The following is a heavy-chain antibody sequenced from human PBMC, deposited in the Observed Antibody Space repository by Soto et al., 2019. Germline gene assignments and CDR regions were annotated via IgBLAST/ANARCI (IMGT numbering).Heavy chain of an antibody. CDR1: GFTFSSYG. J-gene: IGHJ4*02. CDR2: ISYDGSNK. D-gene: IGHD3-16*02. Sequence: QVQLVESGGGVVQPGRSLRLSCAASGFTFSSYGMHWVRQAPGKGLEWVAVISYDGSNKYYADSVKGRFTISRDSSKNTLYLQMNSLRAEDTAVYYCAKDYRRYYFDYWGQGTLVTVSS. CDR3: AKDYRRYYFDY. V-gene: IGHV3-30*18.